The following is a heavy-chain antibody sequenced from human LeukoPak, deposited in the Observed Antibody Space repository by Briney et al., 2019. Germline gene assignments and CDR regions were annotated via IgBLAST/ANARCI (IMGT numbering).Heavy chain of an antibody. J-gene: IGHJ3*01. CDR1: GFTFSSYA. V-gene: IGHV3-30-3*02. CDR3: GKIFYDGSGYWVVVFDL. D-gene: IGHD3-22*01. CDR2: ISYDGSNK. Sequence: VQPGRSLRLSCAASGFTFSSYAMHWVRQAPGKGLEWVAVISYDGSNKYYADSVKGRFTISRDNSKNTLYLQMNSLRAEDTAVYYWGKIFYDGSGYWVVVFDLGGKGKMVTVS.